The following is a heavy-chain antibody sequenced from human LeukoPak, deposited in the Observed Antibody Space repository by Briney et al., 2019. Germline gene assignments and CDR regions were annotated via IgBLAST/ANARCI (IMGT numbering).Heavy chain of an antibody. CDR1: GGSFSGYY. Sequence: PSETLSLTCAVYGGSFSGYYWSWIRQPPGKGLEWIWEINHSGSTNYNPSLKSRVTISVDTSKNQFSLKLSSVTAADTAVYYCARGPRIKRWLHRILGGFDYWGQGTLVTVPS. V-gene: IGHV4-34*01. J-gene: IGHJ4*02. D-gene: IGHD5-24*01. CDR3: ARGPRIKRWLHRILGGFDY. CDR2: INHSGST.